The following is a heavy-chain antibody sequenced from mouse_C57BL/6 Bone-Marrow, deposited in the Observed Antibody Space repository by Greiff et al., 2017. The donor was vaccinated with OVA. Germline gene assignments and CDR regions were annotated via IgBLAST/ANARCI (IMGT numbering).Heavy chain of an antibody. J-gene: IGHJ1*03. Sequence: EVKLMESGGDLVKPGGSLKLSCAASGFTFSSYGMSWVRQTPDKRLEWVATISSGGSYTYYPDSVKGRFTISRDNAKNTLYLQMSNLKSEDTAMYYCARRNLRAHWYFDVWGTGTTVTVSS. CDR2: ISSGGSYT. D-gene: IGHD1-3*01. CDR1: GFTFSSYG. V-gene: IGHV5-6*02. CDR3: ARRNLRAHWYFDV.